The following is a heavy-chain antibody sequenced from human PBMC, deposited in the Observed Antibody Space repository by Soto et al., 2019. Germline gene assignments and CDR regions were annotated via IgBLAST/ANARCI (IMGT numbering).Heavy chain of an antibody. CDR2: IYYSGST. Sequence: SETLYLTCTVSGGSISSGGYYWSWIRQHPGKGLEWIGYIYYSGSTYYNLSLKSRVTISVDTSKNQFSLKLSSVTAADTAVYYCARGSGYVNTEPMADYWGQGTLVTVTA. CDR3: ARGSGYVNTEPMADY. D-gene: IGHD5-12*01. CDR1: GGSISSGGYY. V-gene: IGHV4-31*03. J-gene: IGHJ4*02.